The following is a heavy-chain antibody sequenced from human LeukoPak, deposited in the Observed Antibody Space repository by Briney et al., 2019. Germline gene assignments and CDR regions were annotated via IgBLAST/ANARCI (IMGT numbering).Heavy chain of an antibody. Sequence: GASVKVSCKASGGTFSSYAISWVRQAPGQGLEWMGGIIPIFGTANYAQKFQGRVMITADESTSTAYMELSSLRSEDTAVYYCARDLRAAAGTTGYWGQGTLVTVSS. CDR1: GGTFSSYA. D-gene: IGHD6-13*01. J-gene: IGHJ4*02. CDR3: ARDLRAAAGTTGY. CDR2: IIPIFGTA. V-gene: IGHV1-69*01.